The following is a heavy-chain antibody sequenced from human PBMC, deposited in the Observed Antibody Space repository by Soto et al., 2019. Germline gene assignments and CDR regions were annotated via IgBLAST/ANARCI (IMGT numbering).Heavy chain of an antibody. V-gene: IGHV3-23*01. D-gene: IGHD3-22*01. CDR2: ISGSGGST. CDR1: GFTFSSYA. CDR3: ANVGVRYESSGYPEDAFDI. J-gene: IGHJ3*02. Sequence: EVQLLESGGGLVQPGGSLRLSCAASGFTFSSYAMSWVRQAPGKGLEWVSAISGSGGSTYYADSVKGRFTISRDNSKNTLYLQINRLRAEDTAVYYCANVGVRYESSGYPEDAFDIWGQGTMVTVSS.